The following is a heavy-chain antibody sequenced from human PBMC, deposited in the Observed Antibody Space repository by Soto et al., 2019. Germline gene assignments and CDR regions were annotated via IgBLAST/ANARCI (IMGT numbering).Heavy chain of an antibody. CDR3: TREVVEMATIWFDY. J-gene: IGHJ4*02. D-gene: IGHD5-12*01. CDR2: IRSKAYGGTT. CDR1: GFTFGDYA. V-gene: IGHV3-49*03. Sequence: HPGGSLRLSCTASGFTFGDYAMSWFRQAPGKGLEWVGFIRSKAYGGTTEYAASVKGRFTISRDDSKSIAYLQMNSLKTEDTAVYYCTREVVEMATIWFDYWGQGTLVTVSS.